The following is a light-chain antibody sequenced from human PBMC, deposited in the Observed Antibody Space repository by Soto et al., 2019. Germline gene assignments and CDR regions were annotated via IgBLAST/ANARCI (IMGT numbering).Light chain of an antibody. Sequence: DVVMTQTPLSSPVTLGQPASISCRSSQSLVHSAGNTYLSWLQQSPGQPPRLLIYKVSNRFSGATDRFSGSGAETAFTLRISRVEPEDVGVYYCMQATPSPWAFGLANKVDIK. CDR1: QSLVHSAGNTY. CDR3: MQATPSPWA. CDR2: KVS. V-gene: IGKV2-24*01. J-gene: IGKJ1*01.